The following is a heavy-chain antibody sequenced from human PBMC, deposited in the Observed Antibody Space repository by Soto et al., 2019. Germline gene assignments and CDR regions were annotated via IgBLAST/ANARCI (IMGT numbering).Heavy chain of an antibody. CDR3: ARHSQKGTTIFGVVTNRGFDY. D-gene: IGHD3-3*01. J-gene: IGHJ4*02. Sequence: QLQLQESGPGLVKPSETLSLTCTVSGGSISSSSYYWGWIRQPPGKGLEWIGSIYYSGSTYYNPSLKSRVTISVDTSKNQFSLKLSSVTAADTAVYYCARHSQKGTTIFGVVTNRGFDYWGQGTLVTVSS. V-gene: IGHV4-39*01. CDR2: IYYSGST. CDR1: GGSISSSSYY.